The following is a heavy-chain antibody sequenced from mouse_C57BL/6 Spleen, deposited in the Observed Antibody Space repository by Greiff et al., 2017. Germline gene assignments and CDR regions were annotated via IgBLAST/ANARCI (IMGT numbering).Heavy chain of an antibody. CDR2: FYPGSGGI. CDR3: ARHEETDVGWSYARDY. CDR1: GYTFTEYT. V-gene: IGHV1-62-2*01. Sequence: VQLQQSGAELVKPGASAKLSCKASGYTFTEYTIHWVKQRSGQGLEWIGWFYPGSGGIMYNEKFKDKATLTADKSSSTVYMEVGKSTSEDSTVYRSARHEETDVGWSYARDYWGQGTSVTVSS. J-gene: IGHJ4*01.